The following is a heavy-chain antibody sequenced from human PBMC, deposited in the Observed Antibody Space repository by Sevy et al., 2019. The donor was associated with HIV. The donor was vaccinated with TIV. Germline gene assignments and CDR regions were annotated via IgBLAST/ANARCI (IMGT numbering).Heavy chain of an antibody. J-gene: IGHJ4*02. CDR1: GFSFSTYT. V-gene: IGHV3-48*01. D-gene: IGHD3-16*01. CDR2: ISSSSNTM. CDR3: ARAVWGTYVYDDY. Sequence: GGSLRLSCAASGFSFSTYTMNWVRQAPGKGLQWISSISSSSNTMHYADAVKGRFTISRDNAKNSLYLEMNSLRAEDTAVYYCARAVWGTYVYDDYWGQGPLVTVS.